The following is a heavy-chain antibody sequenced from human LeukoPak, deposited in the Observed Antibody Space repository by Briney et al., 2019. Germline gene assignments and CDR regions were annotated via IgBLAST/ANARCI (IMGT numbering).Heavy chain of an antibody. J-gene: IGHJ4*02. V-gene: IGHV3-30*04. CDR1: GFTFSSYA. D-gene: IGHD4-17*01. CDR2: ISYDGSNK. CDR3: AKDPDYGDYVNYFDY. Sequence: GRSLRLSCAASGFTFSSYAMHWVRQAPGKGLEWVAIISYDGSNKYYADSVKGRFTISRDNSKNTLYLQMNSLRAEDTAIYYCAKDPDYGDYVNYFDYWGQGTLVIVSS.